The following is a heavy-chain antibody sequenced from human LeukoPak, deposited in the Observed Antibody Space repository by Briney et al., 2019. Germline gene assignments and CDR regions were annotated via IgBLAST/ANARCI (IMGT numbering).Heavy chain of an antibody. CDR1: GVSISSGGYY. Sequence: SQTLSLTCTVSGVSISSGGYYWSWIRQPPGRGLEWIGYIYYSGSTYYNPSLKSRVTISVDTSNNQFSLKLSSVTAADTVLYYCARGYDSRGYRYWGQGTLVTVSS. CDR3: ARGYDSRGYRY. D-gene: IGHD3-22*01. CDR2: IYYSGST. V-gene: IGHV4-31*03. J-gene: IGHJ4*02.